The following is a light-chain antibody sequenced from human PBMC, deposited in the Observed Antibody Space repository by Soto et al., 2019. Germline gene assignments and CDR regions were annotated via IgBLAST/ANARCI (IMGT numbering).Light chain of an antibody. CDR2: AAS. J-gene: IGKJ1*01. CDR3: QQYNNWPSWT. CDR1: QGISNY. Sequence: DIQMTQSPSSLSASVGDRVTITCRATQGISNYLAWYQQKPGKVPKLLIYAASTLQSGVPSRFSGSGSGTEFTLTISSLPSEDFAVYYCQQYNNWPSWTFGQGTKVDIK. V-gene: IGKV1-27*01.